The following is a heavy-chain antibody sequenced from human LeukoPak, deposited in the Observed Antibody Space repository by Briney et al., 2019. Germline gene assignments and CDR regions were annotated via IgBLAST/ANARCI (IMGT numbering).Heavy chain of an antibody. CDR3: VKDIQVTY. J-gene: IGHJ4*02. CDR2: ISRSGTAT. Sequence: GGSLRLSCAASGFTPSSYEMNWVRQAPGKGLEWISYISRSGTATLYADSVKGRFTISRDNAKNSLYLLMNSLRAEDTAMYYCVKDIQVTYWGQGTLVTVSS. D-gene: IGHD4-23*01. V-gene: IGHV3-48*03. CDR1: GFTPSSYE.